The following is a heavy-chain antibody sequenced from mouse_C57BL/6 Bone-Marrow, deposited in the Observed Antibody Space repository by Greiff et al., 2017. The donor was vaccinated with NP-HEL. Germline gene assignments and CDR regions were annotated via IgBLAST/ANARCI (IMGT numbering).Heavy chain of an antibody. J-gene: IGHJ3*01. D-gene: IGHD1-1*01. CDR1: GYTFTSYW. CDR2: IHPNSGST. V-gene: IGHV1-64*01. Sequence: VQLQQPGAELVKPGASVKLSCKASGYTFTSYWMHWVKQRPGQGLEWIGMIHPNSGSTNYNEKFKSKATLTVDKSSSTAYMQLSSLTSEDSAVYYCAREGYYYGSSSWFAYWGQGTLVTVSA. CDR3: AREGYYYGSSSWFAY.